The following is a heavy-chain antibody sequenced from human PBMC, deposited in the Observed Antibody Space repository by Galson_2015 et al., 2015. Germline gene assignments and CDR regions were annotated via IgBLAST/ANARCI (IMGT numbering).Heavy chain of an antibody. Sequence: LRLSCAASGFTFSSYGMHWVRQAPGKGLEWVAVIWYDGSNKYYADSVKGRFTISRDNSKNTLYLQMNSLRAEDTAVYYCARCSSSSWYFDYWGQGTLVTVSS. J-gene: IGHJ4*02. CDR1: GFTFSSYG. CDR3: ARCSSSSWYFDY. CDR2: IWYDGSNK. D-gene: IGHD6-6*01. V-gene: IGHV3-33*01.